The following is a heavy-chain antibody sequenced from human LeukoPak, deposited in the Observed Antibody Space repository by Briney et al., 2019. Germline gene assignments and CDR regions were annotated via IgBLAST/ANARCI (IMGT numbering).Heavy chain of an antibody. CDR3: ASRDYGSSGCHY. Sequence: SETLSLTCTVSGGSISSYYWSWIRQPPGKGLEWIGYIYYSGSTNYNPSLKSRVTISVDTSKNQFSLKLSSVTAADTAVYYCASRDYGSSGCHYWGQGTLVTVSS. J-gene: IGHJ4*02. V-gene: IGHV4-59*01. CDR2: IYYSGST. D-gene: IGHD3-22*01. CDR1: GGSISSYY.